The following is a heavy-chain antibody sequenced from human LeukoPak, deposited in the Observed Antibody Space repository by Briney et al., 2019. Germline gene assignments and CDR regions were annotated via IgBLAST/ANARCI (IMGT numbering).Heavy chain of an antibody. CDR1: GFTFSSYW. CDR2: IKQDGSEK. J-gene: IGHJ4*02. Sequence: PGGSPRLSCAASGFTFSSYWMSWVRQAPGKGLEWVANIKQDGSEKYYVDSVKGRLTISRDNAKNSLYLQMNSLRAEDTAVYYCARVTMVRGVIIDDYWGQGTLVTVSS. D-gene: IGHD3-10*01. CDR3: ARVTMVRGVIIDDY. V-gene: IGHV3-7*01.